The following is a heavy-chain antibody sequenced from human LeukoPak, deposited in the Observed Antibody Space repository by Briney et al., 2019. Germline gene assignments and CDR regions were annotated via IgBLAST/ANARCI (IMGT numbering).Heavy chain of an antibody. CDR1: GFTFTDFY. CDR2: ISSSSSTI. V-gene: IGHV3-11*01. D-gene: IGHD3-10*01. J-gene: IGHJ6*02. CDR3: AKTYYYGSGSYYNVFYGMDV. Sequence: GGSLRLSCAASGFTFTDFYMSWIRQAPGKGLEWVSYISSSSSTIYYADSVKGRFTISRDNAKNSLYLQMNSLRAEDTAVYYCAKTYYYGSGSYYNVFYGMDVWGQGTTVTVSS.